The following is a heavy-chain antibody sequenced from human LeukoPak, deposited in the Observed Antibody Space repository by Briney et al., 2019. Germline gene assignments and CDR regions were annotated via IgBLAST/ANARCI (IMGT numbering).Heavy chain of an antibody. V-gene: IGHV4-34*01. CDR1: GGSFSGYY. J-gene: IGHJ4*02. Sequence: PSETLSLTCAVYGGSFSGYYWSWIRQPPGKGLEWIGEINHGGSTNYNPSLKSRLTISVDTSKNQFSLKLSSVTAADTAVYYRASRLLGGVIVIWGQGTLVTVSS. CDR2: INHGGST. CDR3: ASRLLGGVIVI. D-gene: IGHD3-16*02.